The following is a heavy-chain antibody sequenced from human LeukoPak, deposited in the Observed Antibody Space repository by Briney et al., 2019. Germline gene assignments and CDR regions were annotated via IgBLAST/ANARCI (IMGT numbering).Heavy chain of an antibody. CDR1: GFIFSDSG. D-gene: IGHD2-2*01. Sequence: GGSLRLSCEASGFIFSDSGMSWVRQAPGKGLEWVSSISSSGRYTFYAASMKGRITISRDNTKNSLYLQVNNLTAEDTAFYYCARDFRGVTCTSGRTKYWGQGTLVTVSS. J-gene: IGHJ4*02. CDR3: ARDFRGVTCTSGRTKY. CDR2: ISSSGRYT. V-gene: IGHV3-21*06.